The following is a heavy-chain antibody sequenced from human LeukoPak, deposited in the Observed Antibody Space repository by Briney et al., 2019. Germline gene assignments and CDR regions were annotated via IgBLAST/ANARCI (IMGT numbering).Heavy chain of an antibody. CDR2: ISGSGGST. J-gene: IGHJ6*02. Sequence: GGSLRLSCAASGFTFSSYAMSWVRQAPGKGLEWVSAISGSGGSTYYADSVKGRFTISRDNSKNSLYLQMNSLRAEDTAVYYCAKTVHYDYYGMDVWGQGTTVTVSS. CDR1: GFTFSSYA. D-gene: IGHD3-10*02. CDR3: AKTVHYDYYGMDV. V-gene: IGHV3-23*01.